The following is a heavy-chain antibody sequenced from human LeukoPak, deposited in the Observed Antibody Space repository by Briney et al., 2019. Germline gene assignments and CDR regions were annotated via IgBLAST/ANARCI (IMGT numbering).Heavy chain of an antibody. Sequence: ASVKVSCRASGYNFIDYFLHWLRQAPGQGLEWMGWINPKTGATTYAQNFQGRVTMTGDTSITTGHMELNRLTSDGTAVYYCARAYEYGWFDPWGQGTLVTVSS. D-gene: IGHD4/OR15-4a*01. CDR3: ARAYEYGWFDP. J-gene: IGHJ5*02. CDR2: INPKTGAT. V-gene: IGHV1-2*02. CDR1: GYNFIDYF.